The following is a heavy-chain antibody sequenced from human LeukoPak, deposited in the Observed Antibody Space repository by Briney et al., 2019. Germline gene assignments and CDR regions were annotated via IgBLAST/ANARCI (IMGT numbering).Heavy chain of an antibody. D-gene: IGHD5-24*01. Sequence: GGSLRLSCAASGFTFSSYWMHWVRQAPGKGLVWVSRINSDGSSTSYADSVKGRLTISRDNSKSSLFLHMSSLTVEDSAVYYCAKGISADGYNFERGADYWGQGTLVIVSS. J-gene: IGHJ4*02. CDR2: INSDGSST. CDR1: GFTFSSYW. V-gene: IGHV3-74*01. CDR3: AKGISADGYNFERGADY.